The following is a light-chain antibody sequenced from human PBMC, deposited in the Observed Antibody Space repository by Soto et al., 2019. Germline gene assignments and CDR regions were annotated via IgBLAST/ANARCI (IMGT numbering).Light chain of an antibody. CDR1: QGISSY. Sequence: AIRMTQSPSSLSASTGDRVTITCRASQGISSYLAWYQQKPGKAPKLLIYAASTLQSGVPSRFSGSGSGKDFTLTISCLPSEDFATYYCQQYYSYPLTFGGGTKVEIK. V-gene: IGKV1-8*01. CDR3: QQYYSYPLT. CDR2: AAS. J-gene: IGKJ4*01.